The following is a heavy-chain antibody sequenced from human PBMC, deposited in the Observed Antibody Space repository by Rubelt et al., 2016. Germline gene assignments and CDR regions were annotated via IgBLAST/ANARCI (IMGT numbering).Heavy chain of an antibody. D-gene: IGHD3-3*01. CDR2: INPSGGSK. CDR1: GYTFTSYY. Sequence: QVQLVQSGAEVKKPGASVKVSCTASGYTFTSYYMHWVRQAPGQGLEWMGIINPSGGSKSYATKCQGNVTMSRDTSTRTVYMGLSSLRSEDTAVYYCARSPRYDCEANWFDPWGQGNLVTVSS. V-gene: IGHV1-46*01. CDR3: ARSPRYDCEANWFDP. J-gene: IGHJ5*02.